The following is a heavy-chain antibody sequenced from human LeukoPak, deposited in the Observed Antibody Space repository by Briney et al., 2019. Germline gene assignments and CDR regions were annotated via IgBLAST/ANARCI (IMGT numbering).Heavy chain of an antibody. Sequence: SETLSLTCAVYGWSFSGYSWNWIRQPPGKGLEWIGEINHSGSTNYNSSLKSRVTISVDTSKNQFSLMMTSVTAADTAVYYCARTNSPQRSRPFGYWGQGNLVTVSS. CDR1: GWSFSGYS. V-gene: IGHV4-34*01. J-gene: IGHJ4*01. CDR2: INHSGST. CDR3: ARTNSPQRSRPFGY. D-gene: IGHD4-23*01.